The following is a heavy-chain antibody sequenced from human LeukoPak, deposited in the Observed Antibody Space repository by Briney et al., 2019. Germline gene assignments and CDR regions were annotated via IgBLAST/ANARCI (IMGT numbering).Heavy chain of an antibody. Sequence: GGSLRLSCAASGFTFSSYAMHWVRQAPGKGLEYVSAISSNGGSTYYANSVKGRFTISRDNSKNTLYLQMGSLRAEVMAVYYCARSKSGGYDGFDYWGQGTLVTVSS. J-gene: IGHJ4*02. CDR3: ARSKSGGYDGFDY. D-gene: IGHD5-12*01. CDR1: GFTFSSYA. CDR2: ISSNGGST. V-gene: IGHV3-64*01.